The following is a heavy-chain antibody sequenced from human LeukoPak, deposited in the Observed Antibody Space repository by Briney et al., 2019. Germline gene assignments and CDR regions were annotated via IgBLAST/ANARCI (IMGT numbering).Heavy chain of an antibody. CDR2: IWYDGSNK. CDR3: ARGPLYSSSWYGVDY. J-gene: IGHJ4*02. V-gene: IGHV3-33*01. Sequence: PGRSLRLSCAASAFTFSSYGMHWVRQAPGKGLEWVAVIWYDGSNKYYADSVKGRFTISRDNSKNTLYLQMNSLRAEDTAVYYCARGPLYSSSWYGVDYWGQGTLVTVSS. D-gene: IGHD6-13*01. CDR1: AFTFSSYG.